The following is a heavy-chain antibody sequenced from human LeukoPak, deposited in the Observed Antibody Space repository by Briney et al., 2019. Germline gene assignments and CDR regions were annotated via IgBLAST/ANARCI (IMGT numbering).Heavy chain of an antibody. J-gene: IGHJ4*02. D-gene: IGHD4-17*01. CDR1: GFTFSSYG. Sequence: PGRSLRLSCAASGFTFSSYGMHWVRQAPGKGLEWVAVIWYDGSNKYYADSVKGRFTISRDNSKNTLYLQMNSLRAEDTAVYYCAREGEDYGDPPTYWGQGTLVTVSS. CDR2: IWYDGSNK. CDR3: AREGEDYGDPPTY. V-gene: IGHV3-33*01.